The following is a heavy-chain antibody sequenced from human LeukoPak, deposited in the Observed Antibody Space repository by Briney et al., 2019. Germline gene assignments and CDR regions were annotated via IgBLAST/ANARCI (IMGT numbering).Heavy chain of an antibody. Sequence: GGSLRLSCAASGFTFSSYSMNWVRQAPGKGLEWVSSISSSSSYIYYADPVKGRFTISRDNAKNSLYLQMNSLRAEDTAVYYCARDSDIVVVVAATLDYWGQGTLVTVSS. D-gene: IGHD2-15*01. CDR2: ISSSSSYI. V-gene: IGHV3-21*01. CDR3: ARDSDIVVVVAATLDY. J-gene: IGHJ4*02. CDR1: GFTFSSYS.